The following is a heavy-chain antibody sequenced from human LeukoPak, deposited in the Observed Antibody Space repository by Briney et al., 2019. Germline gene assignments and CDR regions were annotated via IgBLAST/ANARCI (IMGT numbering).Heavy chain of an antibody. CDR3: ARGSRPTDSYSYRHHFDS. CDR2: TNWNGGST. D-gene: IGHD5-24*01. V-gene: IGHV3-20*04. Sequence: PGGSLRLSCAASGFTFDDYGMSWVRQAPGKGLEWVSGTNWNGGSTGYADSVKGRFTISRDNAKNSLYLQMTSLRAEDTALYYCARGSRPTDSYSYRHHFDSWGEGTLVTVSS. J-gene: IGHJ4*02. CDR1: GFTFDDYG.